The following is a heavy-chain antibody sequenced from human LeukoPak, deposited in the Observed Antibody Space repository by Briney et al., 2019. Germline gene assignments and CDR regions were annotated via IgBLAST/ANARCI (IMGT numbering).Heavy chain of an antibody. CDR1: GGSLNTYY. Sequence: SETLSLTCSVSGGSLNTYYWNWIRQPPGKGLEWIAYIHHSGSIKHNPSLKSRVTISVDTSKNQFSLKLSSVTAADTAVYYCARGEGQLRPDWFDPWGQGTLVTVSS. J-gene: IGHJ5*02. CDR3: ARGEGQLRPDWFDP. CDR2: IHHSGSI. V-gene: IGHV4-59*01. D-gene: IGHD1-7*01.